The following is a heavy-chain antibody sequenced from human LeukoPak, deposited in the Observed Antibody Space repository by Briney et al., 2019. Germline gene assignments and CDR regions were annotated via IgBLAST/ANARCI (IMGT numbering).Heavy chain of an antibody. V-gene: IGHV3-23*01. CDR2: ISGTGGDT. Sequence: GGSLRLSCAASGFIFSNFPMTWVRQTPGKGLEGVSSISGTGGDTYYTDSVRGRFTISRDNSKNTLYLQMDSLRAEDTAVYYCAKILGHDSSGYYYYGMDVWGQGTTVTVSS. J-gene: IGHJ6*02. CDR3: AKILGHDSSGYYYYGMDV. CDR1: GFIFSNFP. D-gene: IGHD3-22*01.